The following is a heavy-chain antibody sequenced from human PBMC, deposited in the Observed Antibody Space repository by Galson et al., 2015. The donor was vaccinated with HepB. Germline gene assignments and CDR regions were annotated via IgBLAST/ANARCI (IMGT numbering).Heavy chain of an antibody. V-gene: IGHV3-30*18. Sequence: SLRLSCAASGFTFSSYGMHWVRQAPGKGLEWVAVISYDGSSKYYADSVKGRFTISRDNSKNTLYLQMNSLRAEDTAVYYCAKGEERYYDFWRGDDYWGQGTLVTVS. CDR2: ISYDGSSK. CDR3: AKGEERYYDFWRGDDY. D-gene: IGHD3-3*01. J-gene: IGHJ4*02. CDR1: GFTFSSYG.